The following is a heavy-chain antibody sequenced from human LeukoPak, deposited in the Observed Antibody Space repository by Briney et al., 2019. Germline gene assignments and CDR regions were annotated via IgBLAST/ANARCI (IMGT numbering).Heavy chain of an antibody. CDR3: ARDRGDYYDSSGYYGI. CDR2: ISYDGSNK. CDR1: GFTFSSYA. D-gene: IGHD3-22*01. V-gene: IGHV3-30*04. Sequence: PGGSLRLSCAASGFTFSSYAMHWVRQAPGKGLEWVAVISYDGSNKYYADSVKGRFTISSDNSKNTLYLQMNSLRAEDTAVYYCARDRGDYYDSSGYYGIWGQGTMVTVSS. J-gene: IGHJ3*02.